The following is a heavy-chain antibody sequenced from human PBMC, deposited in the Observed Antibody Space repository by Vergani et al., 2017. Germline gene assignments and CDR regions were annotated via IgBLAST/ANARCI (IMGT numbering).Heavy chain of an antibody. CDR3: ARLRGTNYYYYGMDV. V-gene: IGHV4-34*01. J-gene: IGHJ6*02. CDR2: INHSGST. CDR1: GGSFSGYY. Sequence: QVQLQQWGAGLLKPSETLSLTCAVYGGSFSGYYWSWIRQPPGKGLEWIGEINHSGSTNYNPSLKSRVTISVDKSKNQFSLKLSSVTAADTAVYYCARLRGTNYYYYGMDVWGQGTTVTVSS. D-gene: IGHD1-14*01.